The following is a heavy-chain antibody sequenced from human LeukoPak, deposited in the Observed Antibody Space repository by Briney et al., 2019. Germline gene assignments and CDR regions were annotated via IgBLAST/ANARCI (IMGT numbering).Heavy chain of an antibody. CDR1: GFTFSSYS. V-gene: IGHV3-21*01. Sequence: PGGSLRLPCAASGFTFSSYSMNWVRQAPGKGLEWVSSITRSSTSTYYTDSVRGRFTISRDNAKNSLYLQMNSLRAEDTAVYYCSRDNWNDAPGGFDPWGQGTLVTVSS. D-gene: IGHD1-20*01. CDR2: ITRSSTST. CDR3: SRDNWNDAPGGFDP. J-gene: IGHJ5*02.